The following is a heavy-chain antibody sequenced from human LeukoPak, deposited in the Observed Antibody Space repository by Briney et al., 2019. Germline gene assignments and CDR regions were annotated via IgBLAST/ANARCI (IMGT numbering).Heavy chain of an antibody. D-gene: IGHD3/OR15-3a*01. V-gene: IGHV3-23*01. CDR1: GITLSSYG. CDR3: AKRGVVIRVILVGFHKEAYYLES. J-gene: IGHJ4*02. Sequence: AGGSLRLSCAVSGITLSSYGMSCVRQAPGKGVEWVAGISDSGGSTKYADSVKGRFTIARDNRKNTLYLQMNSLRAEDTAVYFCAKRGVVIRVILVGFHKEAYYLESWGQGALVTVS. CDR2: ISDSGGST.